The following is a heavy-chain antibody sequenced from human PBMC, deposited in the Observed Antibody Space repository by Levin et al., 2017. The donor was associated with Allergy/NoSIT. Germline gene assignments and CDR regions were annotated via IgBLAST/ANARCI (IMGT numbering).Heavy chain of an antibody. V-gene: IGHV2-5*02. CDR3: AHAGRLGPRAADWGRHTVDY. J-gene: IGHJ4*02. D-gene: IGHD7-27*01. Sequence: SGPTLVKPTQTLTLTCTFGGFSLSTNTMGVAWVRQSPGKALEWLALIYSDDDNLSSPSLKDRVTVTKDSSKNQVFLTVTNVDSLDTGTFCCAHAGRLGPRAADWGRHTVDYWGQGARVTVSS. CDR1: GFSLSTNTMG. CDR2: IYSDDDN.